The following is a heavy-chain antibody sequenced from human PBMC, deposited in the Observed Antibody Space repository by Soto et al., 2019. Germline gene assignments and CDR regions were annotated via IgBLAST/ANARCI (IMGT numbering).Heavy chain of an antibody. CDR3: ARHHVSGRTILGAAEF. CDR1: GGSLSGYY. CDR2: VIHSGNS. J-gene: IGHJ4*02. D-gene: IGHD1-26*01. V-gene: IGHV4-34*12. Sequence: QVQLQQWGAGLLKPSETLSLTCAVYGGSLSGYYWSWIRQPPGKALEWIGEVIHSGNSSYNPSLKSRVTIAVDTSKHQLFLNLSSVTAADTAMYYCARHHVSGRTILGAAEFWGQGTLVTVSS.